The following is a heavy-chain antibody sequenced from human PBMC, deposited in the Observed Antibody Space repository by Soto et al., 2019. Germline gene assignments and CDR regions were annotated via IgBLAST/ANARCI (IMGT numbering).Heavy chain of an antibody. D-gene: IGHD7-27*01. V-gene: IGHV4-59*01. Sequence: SETVSLTCTVSGASISRYYWSWIRQPPWKGLEGIGYIDYRGSTNYNPSLKIRVTISVDTSKNQFSLKVSSVTATETAVYYCARLSQTSGNWALDYWAQGTLVTVSS. J-gene: IGHJ4*02. CDR1: GASISRYY. CDR3: ARLSQTSGNWALDY. CDR2: IDYRGST.